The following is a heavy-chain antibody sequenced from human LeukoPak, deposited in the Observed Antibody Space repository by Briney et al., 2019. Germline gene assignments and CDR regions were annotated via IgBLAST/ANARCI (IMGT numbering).Heavy chain of an antibody. J-gene: IGHJ4*02. CDR2: IEGDGSDK. V-gene: IGHV3-7*01. D-gene: IGHD3-22*01. Sequence: GGSLRLSCAASGFTLSTYWMSWVRQAPGKGLEWVANIEGDGSDKNYRDSVKGRFSISRDNSNNTLYLQMDSLRAEDTAVYFCVRSDSSGYYYPQTYWGQGTLVTVSS. CDR3: VRSDSSGYYYPQTY. CDR1: GFTLSTYW.